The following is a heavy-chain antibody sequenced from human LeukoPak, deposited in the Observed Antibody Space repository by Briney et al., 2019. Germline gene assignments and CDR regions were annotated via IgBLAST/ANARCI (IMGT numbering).Heavy chain of an antibody. V-gene: IGHV3-7*03. Sequence: PGGSLRLSCVASGFIFSNYWMSWVRQAPGKGLEWVANIKQDGSEKYYVDSVKGRFTISRDNAKNSLYLQMDSLRAEDMAVYYCARHCSGGSCNYDYWGQGTLVTVSS. CDR2: IKQDGSEK. D-gene: IGHD2-15*01. CDR3: ARHCSGGSCNYDY. J-gene: IGHJ4*02. CDR1: GFIFSNYW.